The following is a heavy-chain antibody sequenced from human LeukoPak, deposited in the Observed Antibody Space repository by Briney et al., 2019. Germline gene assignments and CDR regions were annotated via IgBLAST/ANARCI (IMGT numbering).Heavy chain of an antibody. CDR3: ARARRPGGYASGFFDY. D-gene: IGHD3-10*01. J-gene: IGHJ4*02. V-gene: IGHV4-4*07. CDR2: IYTSGST. Sequence: SETLSLTCTDSGDSISSYYWSWVRQPAGKGLEWIGRIYTSGSTNYNPSLKSRVTMSVDTSKNQFSLKLSSVTAADTAVYYCARARRPGGYASGFFDYWGQGTLVTVSS. CDR1: GDSISSYY.